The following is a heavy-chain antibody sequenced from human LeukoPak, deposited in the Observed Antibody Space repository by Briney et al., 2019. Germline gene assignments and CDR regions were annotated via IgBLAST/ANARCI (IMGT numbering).Heavy chain of an antibody. CDR2: IIPIFGTA. Sequence: SVKVSCKASGGTFSNYAISWVRQAPGQGLEWMGGIIPIFGTANYAQKFRGRVTITADKSTRTAYMELSSLRSEDTAVYYCAREDYCSGGSCYEGAVDYWGQGTLVTVSS. CDR1: GGTFSNYA. J-gene: IGHJ4*02. CDR3: AREDYCSGGSCYEGAVDY. D-gene: IGHD2-15*01. V-gene: IGHV1-69*06.